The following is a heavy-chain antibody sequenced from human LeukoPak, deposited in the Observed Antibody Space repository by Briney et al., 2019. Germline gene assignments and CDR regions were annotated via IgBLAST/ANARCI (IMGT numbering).Heavy chain of an antibody. J-gene: IGHJ6*04. CDR1: GFTFKNYA. Sequence: PGGSLRLSCAASGFTFKNYAMSWVRQAPGKGLEWVSTISGSGDATYYADSVKGRFTISRDNSKNTLYLQMNSLRAEDTAVYYCAELGITMIGGVWGKGTTVTISS. CDR3: AELGITMIGGV. CDR2: ISGSGDAT. D-gene: IGHD3-10*02. V-gene: IGHV3-23*01.